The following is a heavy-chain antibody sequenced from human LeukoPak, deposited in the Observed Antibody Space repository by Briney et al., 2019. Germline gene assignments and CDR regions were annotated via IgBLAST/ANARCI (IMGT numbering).Heavy chain of an antibody. CDR3: ARLKGGYFDY. J-gene: IGHJ4*02. V-gene: IGHV4-59*08. CDR2: IYYSGST. Sequence: SETLSLTCTVSGGSISSYYWSWIRQPPGKGLEWIGYIYYSGSTNYNPSLKSRVTISVDTSKNQFSLKLSSVTAADTAVYYCARLKGGYFDYWGQGALVTVSS. D-gene: IGHD3-16*01. CDR1: GGSISSYY.